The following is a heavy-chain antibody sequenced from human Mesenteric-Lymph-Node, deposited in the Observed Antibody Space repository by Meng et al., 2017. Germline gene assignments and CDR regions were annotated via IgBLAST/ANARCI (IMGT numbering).Heavy chain of an antibody. Sequence: SETLSLTCTVSGGSISSSSYYWGWIRQPPGKGLEWIGSIYYSGNTYFNPSLKSRVTISVDTSKNQFSLSLSSVTAADTAVYYCARDSSGWQQEDYWGQGTLVTVSS. J-gene: IGHJ4*02. CDR2: IYYSGNT. D-gene: IGHD6-19*01. CDR3: ARDSSGWQQEDY. CDR1: GGSISSSSYY. V-gene: IGHV4-39*07.